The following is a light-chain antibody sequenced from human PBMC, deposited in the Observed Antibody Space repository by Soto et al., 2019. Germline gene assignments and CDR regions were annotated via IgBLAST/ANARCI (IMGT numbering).Light chain of an antibody. CDR1: QNINNY. CDR2: DAS. J-gene: IGKJ5*01. Sequence: DIQMTQSPSSLSASVGNRVTITCQASQNINNYLNWYQQKPGRAPKLLIYDASNLEAGVPSRFRGSGSGTDFTFTISRLQPEDIATYYCQQYENLPTFGQGTRLEIK. V-gene: IGKV1-33*01. CDR3: QQYENLPT.